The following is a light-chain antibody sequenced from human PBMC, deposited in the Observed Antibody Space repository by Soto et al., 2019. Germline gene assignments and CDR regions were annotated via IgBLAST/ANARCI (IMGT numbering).Light chain of an antibody. CDR2: DDR. Sequence: YELTQPPSVSVAPGQTARIPCGGDNIESKSVHWYQQMPGQAPVLVVRDDRDRHSGIPERFSGSNSGNTATLTISRVEAGDEAAYYCQVWDTNSDHYVFGTGNKVDVL. J-gene: IGLJ1*01. CDR3: QVWDTNSDHYV. V-gene: IGLV3-21*02. CDR1: NIESKS.